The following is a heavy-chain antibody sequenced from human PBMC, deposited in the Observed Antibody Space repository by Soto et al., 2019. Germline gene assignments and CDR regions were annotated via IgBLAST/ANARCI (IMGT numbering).Heavy chain of an antibody. CDR3: GRGGEPIGSYGLEV. Sequence: SETXSLTCSFSVCSVISGNHFWNWIRQPPGRGLEWLGYMYYTGVTNYNPSLKSRFSMSLDTSKNQFSLKLTSLTAADTAVYYCGRGGEPIGSYGLEVWGHGTTVTVYS. CDR1: VCSVISGNHF. V-gene: IGHV4-61*01. CDR2: MYYTGVT. J-gene: IGHJ6*02. D-gene: IGHD1-26*01.